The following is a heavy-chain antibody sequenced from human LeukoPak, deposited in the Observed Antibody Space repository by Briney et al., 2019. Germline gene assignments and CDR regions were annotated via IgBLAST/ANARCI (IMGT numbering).Heavy chain of an antibody. D-gene: IGHD3-10*01. V-gene: IGHV1-18*01. CDR1: GYTFTTYC. J-gene: IGHJ1*01. CDR2: ISPYNGNR. CDR3: ARDRYYYGSGTKNDFQH. Sequence: ASVKVSCKASGYTFTTYCISWVRQAPGQGLEWMGWISPYNGNRKYAQKFQGRVIMTTDTSTTTAYMELRSLRSDDTAIYYCARDRYYYGSGTKNDFQHWGQGTLVTVSS.